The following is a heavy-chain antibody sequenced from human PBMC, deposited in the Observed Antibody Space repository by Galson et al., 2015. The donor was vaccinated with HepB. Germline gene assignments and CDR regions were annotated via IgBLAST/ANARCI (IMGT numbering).Heavy chain of an antibody. J-gene: IGHJ4*02. D-gene: IGHD3-22*01. CDR2: INHSGST. CDR1: GGSFSGYY. V-gene: IGHV4-34*01. Sequence: SETLSLTCAVYGGSFSGYYWSWIRQPPGKGLEWIGEINHSGSTNYNPSLESRVTISLDTSKNQLSLKLNSVTAADTAVYYCAATDSWFYYLDYWGQGTLVTVSS. CDR3: AATDSWFYYLDY.